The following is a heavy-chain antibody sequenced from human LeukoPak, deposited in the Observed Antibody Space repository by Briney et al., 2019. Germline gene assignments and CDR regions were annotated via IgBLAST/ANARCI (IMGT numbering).Heavy chain of an antibody. V-gene: IGHV3-30-3*01. CDR3: ANNWNLDY. J-gene: IGHJ4*02. Sequence: PGGSLRLSCAASGFTFSSYAMHWVRQAPGKGREWVAVISYDGSNKYYADSVKGRFTISRDNSKNTPYLQMNSLRAEDTAVYYCANNWNLDYWGQGTLVTVSS. CDR1: GFTFSSYA. CDR2: ISYDGSNK. D-gene: IGHD1-1*01.